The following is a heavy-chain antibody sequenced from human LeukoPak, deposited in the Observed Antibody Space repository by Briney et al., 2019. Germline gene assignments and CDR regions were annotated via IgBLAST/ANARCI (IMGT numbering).Heavy chain of an antibody. CDR2: ISWNSGSI. Sequence: GGSLRLSCAASGFTFDDYAMHWVRQAPGKGLEWVSGISWNSGSIGYADSVKGRFTISRDNAKNSLYLQMNSLRAEDTALYYCAKEAWHDILTGYSYFDYWGQGTLVTVSS. D-gene: IGHD3-9*01. CDR3: AKEAWHDILTGYSYFDY. CDR1: GFTFDDYA. J-gene: IGHJ4*02. V-gene: IGHV3-9*01.